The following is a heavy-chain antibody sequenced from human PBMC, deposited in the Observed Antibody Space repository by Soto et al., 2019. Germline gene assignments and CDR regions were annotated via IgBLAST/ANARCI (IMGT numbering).Heavy chain of an antibody. V-gene: IGHV1-46*01. CDR1: GYTFTTYY. J-gene: IGHJ6*02. CDR2: INPSGGSI. Sequence: QVQVVQSGAEVKKPGASVKVSCKASGYTFTTYYIHWVRQAPGQGLEWMGVINPSGGSINYAQKFPGRGTMTRDTSTSTVDMELSSLRSEDTAVYYCARDRGRGGSYYIYFYGMDVWGQGTTVTVSS. CDR3: ARDRGRGGSYYIYFYGMDV. D-gene: IGHD1-26*01.